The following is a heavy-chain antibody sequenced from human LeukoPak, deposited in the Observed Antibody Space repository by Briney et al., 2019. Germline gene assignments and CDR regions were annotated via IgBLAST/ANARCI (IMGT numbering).Heavy chain of an antibody. CDR3: ANSSSWVLDD. J-gene: IGHJ4*02. CDR1: GFTFTNNF. D-gene: IGHD6-6*01. V-gene: IGHV3-7*03. Sequence: GGSLRLSCAASGFTFTNNFMSWVRQVPRKGLEWVANIKQDGSETTYADSVRGRFTIFRDNAKDSVYLQMNSLRAEDTAVYYCANSSSWVLDDWGQGTLVTVSS. CDR2: IKQDGSET.